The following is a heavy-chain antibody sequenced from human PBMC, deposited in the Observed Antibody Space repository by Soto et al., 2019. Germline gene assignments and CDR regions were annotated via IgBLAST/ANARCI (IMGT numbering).Heavy chain of an antibody. V-gene: IGHV1-46*01. Sequence: VASVKVSCKASGYTFTSYGISWVRQAPGQGLEWMGIINPSGGSTSYAQKFQGRATMTRDTSTSTVYMELSSLRSEDTAVYYCARDSRGIVGATEVFDYWGQGTLVTVSS. CDR1: GYTFTSYG. CDR2: INPSGGST. CDR3: ARDSRGIVGATEVFDY. J-gene: IGHJ4*02. D-gene: IGHD1-26*01.